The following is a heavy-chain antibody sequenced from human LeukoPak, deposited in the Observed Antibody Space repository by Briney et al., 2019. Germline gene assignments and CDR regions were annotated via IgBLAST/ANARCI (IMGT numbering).Heavy chain of an antibody. J-gene: IGHJ4*02. V-gene: IGHV1-69*04. CDR1: GGTFSSYA. Sequence: SVKVSCKASGGTFSSYAISWVRQAPGQGLEWMGRIIPILGIANYAQKFQGRVTITADKSTSTAYMELSSLRSEDTAVYYCTTVVPAAPFDYWGQGTLVTVSS. D-gene: IGHD2-2*01. CDR2: IIPILGIA. CDR3: TTVVPAAPFDY.